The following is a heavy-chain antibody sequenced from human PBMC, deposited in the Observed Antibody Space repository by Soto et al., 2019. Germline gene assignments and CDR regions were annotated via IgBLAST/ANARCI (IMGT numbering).Heavy chain of an antibody. J-gene: IGHJ6*03. V-gene: IGHV3-21*01. Sequence: GGSLRLSCAASGFTFSSYSMNWVRQAPGKGLEWVSSISSSSSYIYYADSVKGRFTISRDNAKNSLYLQMNSLRAEDTAVYYCALPAAIHYYYYYMDVWGKGTTVTVSS. CDR3: ALPAAIHYYYYYMDV. CDR2: ISSSSSYI. CDR1: GFTFSSYS. D-gene: IGHD2-2*01.